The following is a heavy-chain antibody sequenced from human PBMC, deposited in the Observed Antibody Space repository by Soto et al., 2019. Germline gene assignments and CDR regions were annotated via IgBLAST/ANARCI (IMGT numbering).Heavy chain of an antibody. D-gene: IGHD2-2*01. CDR1: GFTFSSYG. CDR3: ARDPVENQRLSVGWFDP. Sequence: GGSLRLSCAASGFTFSSYGMHWVRQAPGKGLEWVAVIWYDGSNKYYADSVKGRFTISRDNSKNTLYLQMNSLRAEDTAVYYCARDPVENQRLSVGWFDPWGQGTLVTVSS. V-gene: IGHV3-33*01. CDR2: IWYDGSNK. J-gene: IGHJ5*02.